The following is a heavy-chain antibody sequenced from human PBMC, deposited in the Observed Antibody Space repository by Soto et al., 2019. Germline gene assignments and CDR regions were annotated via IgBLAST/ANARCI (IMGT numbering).Heavy chain of an antibody. Sequence: EVQLLESGGGLVQPVGSLRLSCAVSGFSFSTYGVTWVRQAPGKGLEWVSGVSGGSGTTHYADSVKGRFTITGDTSKNTVYLQMNSLRVEDTAVYYCAKWNGYGDHWGQGTLVTVSS. V-gene: IGHV3-23*01. J-gene: IGHJ4*02. CDR2: VSGGSGTT. D-gene: IGHD1-1*01. CDR1: GFSFSTYG. CDR3: AKWNGYGDH.